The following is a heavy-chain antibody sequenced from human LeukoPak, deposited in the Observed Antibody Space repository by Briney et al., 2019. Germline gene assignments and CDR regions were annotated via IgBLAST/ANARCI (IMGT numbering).Heavy chain of an antibody. CDR1: GYTFTSYA. D-gene: IGHD3-9*01. Sequence: GASVKVSCKASGYTFTSYAITWVRQAPGQGLEWMGWINPNTGGTDYAQMFQGRVTMTRDTSISTAYMELSRLKSDDTAIYYCARAKPRYFDLGWFDPWGQGTLVTVSS. CDR3: ARAKPRYFDLGWFDP. V-gene: IGHV1-2*02. J-gene: IGHJ5*02. CDR2: INPNTGGT.